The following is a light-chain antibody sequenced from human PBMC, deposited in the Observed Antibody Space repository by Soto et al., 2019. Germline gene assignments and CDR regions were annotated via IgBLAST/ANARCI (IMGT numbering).Light chain of an antibody. V-gene: IGKV1-5*01. CDR3: QQYNSYSG. CDR2: DAS. J-gene: IGKJ1*01. Sequence: DIQMTQSPSSLSASVGDRVTITCRASQTISSHLNWYQQKPGKAPNLLISDASSLQSGVPSRFSGSESGTEFTLTISSLQPDDFATYYCQQYNSYSGFGQGTKVDIK. CDR1: QTISSH.